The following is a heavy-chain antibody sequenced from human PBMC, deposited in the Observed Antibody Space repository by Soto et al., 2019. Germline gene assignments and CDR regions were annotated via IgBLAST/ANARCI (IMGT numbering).Heavy chain of an antibody. CDR2: IYYSGST. CDR1: GRSISSYY. Sequence: PSETLSLTCTVSGRSISSYYWSWIRQPPGKGLEWIGYIYYSGSTNYNPSLKSRVTISVDTPKNQFSLKLSSVTAADTAVYYCARVPNYGDYVYYYYYMDVWGKGTTVTVSS. CDR3: ARVPNYGDYVYYYYYMDV. V-gene: IGHV4-59*01. J-gene: IGHJ6*03. D-gene: IGHD4-17*01.